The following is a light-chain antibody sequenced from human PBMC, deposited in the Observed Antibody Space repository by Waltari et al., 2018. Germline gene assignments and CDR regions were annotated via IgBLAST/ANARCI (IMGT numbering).Light chain of an antibody. CDR3: QSTDTSGTYPVL. J-gene: IGLJ2*01. CDR1: ALPRRY. Sequence: SYALTQPPSVSVSPGQTARITCSGDALPRRYAHWYQQKSGQAPVVVIYNDAERPSGIPDRFSGSTAGTIVTVTIDGVQAADEADYYCQSTDTSGTYPVLFGGGTKLTVL. CDR2: NDA. V-gene: IGLV3-25*03.